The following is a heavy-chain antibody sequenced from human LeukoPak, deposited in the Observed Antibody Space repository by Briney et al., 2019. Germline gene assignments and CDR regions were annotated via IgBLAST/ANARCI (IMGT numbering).Heavy chain of an antibody. Sequence: SETLSLTCTVSGYSISSGYYWGWIRQPPGKGLEWIGGIYHSGSTYYNPSLKSRVTISVDTSKNQFSLKLSSVTAADTAVYYCARRSSSWSDYWGQGTLVTVSS. J-gene: IGHJ4*02. D-gene: IGHD6-13*01. CDR1: GYSISSGYY. CDR3: ARRSSSWSDY. V-gene: IGHV4-38-2*02. CDR2: IYHSGST.